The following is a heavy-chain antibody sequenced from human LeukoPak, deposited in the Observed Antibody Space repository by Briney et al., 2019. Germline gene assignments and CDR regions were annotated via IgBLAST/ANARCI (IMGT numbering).Heavy chain of an antibody. CDR3: ARYGIRGCNNDNNCYTSYFYYGMDV. V-gene: IGHV5-51*01. Sequence: GESLKISCKGSGYSFKDYWIGWVRQMPGKGPGWMGIIFPHDSDIKYSPSFQGQVTISVDKSVNTAYVQWSSLKASDTAIYFCARYGIRGCNNDNNCYTSYFYYGMDVWGQGTTVTVSS. J-gene: IGHJ6*02. CDR1: GYSFKDYW. D-gene: IGHD2-2*02. CDR2: IFPHDSDI.